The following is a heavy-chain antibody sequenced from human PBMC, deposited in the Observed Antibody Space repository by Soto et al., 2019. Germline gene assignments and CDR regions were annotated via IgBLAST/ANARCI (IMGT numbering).Heavy chain of an antibody. Sequence: EVQLLESGGGLVQPGGSLRLSCAASGFTFSSYAISWVRQAPGKGLEWVSALSGSGTSTYYAGSVKGRFTISRHNSKNTLYLQMNSLRAEDTAVYYCAKKVSGAGDTSNLHYWGQGTLVTVSS. D-gene: IGHD3-10*02. V-gene: IGHV3-23*01. CDR2: LSGSGTST. CDR1: GFTFSSYA. CDR3: AKKVSGAGDTSNLHY. J-gene: IGHJ4*02.